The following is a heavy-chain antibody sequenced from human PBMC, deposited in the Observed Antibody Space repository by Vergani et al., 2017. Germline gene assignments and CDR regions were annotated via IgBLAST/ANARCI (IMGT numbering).Heavy chain of an antibody. CDR1: GDGVSSNSAT. V-gene: IGHV6-1*01. CDR2: TYYRSKWYN. D-gene: IGHD2-2*01. J-gene: IGHJ5*02. CDR3: ARGVVPAGVDWFDP. Sequence: QVQLQQSGPGLVKPSQTLSLTCAISGDGVSSNSATWNWIRQSTSRGLEWLGGTYYRSKWYNDYAVSVKSRITINPDTSKNQCSLQLNSVTPEDTAVYYCARGVVPAGVDWFDPWGQGTLVTVSS.